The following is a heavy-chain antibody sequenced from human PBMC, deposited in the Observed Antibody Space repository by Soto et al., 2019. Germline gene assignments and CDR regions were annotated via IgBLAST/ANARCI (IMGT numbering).Heavy chain of an antibody. CDR1: GFSLRNFA. D-gene: IGHD2-15*01. Sequence: SLRLSFVAPGFSLRNFAMSWIRQAPGKGLEWISGISDTGSHIYYADSVRGRFSISRDNPKITLYLQMNSLRVNETAVYYRAKGGSPYFIDDPFDIWAQGTMVTVSS. CDR3: AKGGSPYFIDDPFDI. J-gene: IGHJ3*02. CDR2: ISDTGSHI. V-gene: IGHV3-23*01.